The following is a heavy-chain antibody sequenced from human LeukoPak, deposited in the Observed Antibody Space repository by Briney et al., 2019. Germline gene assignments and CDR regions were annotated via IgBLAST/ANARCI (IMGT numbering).Heavy chain of an antibody. D-gene: IGHD3-3*01. CDR1: GGTLSSYA. CDR3: ARVNYDFWSGYDYYYYIDV. Sequence: VKVSCKASGGTLSSYAISWVRQAPGHGLEWMGGIIPIFGTANYAQKFQDRVTITTDESTSTAYMELSSLRLEDTAVYYCARVNYDFWSGYDYYYYIDVWGKGTTVTVSS. V-gene: IGHV1-69*13. J-gene: IGHJ6*03. CDR2: IIPIFGTA.